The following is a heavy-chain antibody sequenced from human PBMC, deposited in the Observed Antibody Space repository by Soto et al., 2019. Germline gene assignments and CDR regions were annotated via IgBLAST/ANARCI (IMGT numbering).Heavy chain of an antibody. CDR3: ASGYCISTRCFW. J-gene: IGHJ6*02. Sequence: GGSLRLSCAASGFTFSSYAMHWVRQAPGKGLEWVAVISYDGSNKYYADSVKGRFTISRDNSKNTLYLQMNSLRAEDTAVYYCASGYCISTRCFWWGQGTTVTVSS. D-gene: IGHD2-2*03. CDR1: GFTFSSYA. V-gene: IGHV3-30-3*01. CDR2: ISYDGSNK.